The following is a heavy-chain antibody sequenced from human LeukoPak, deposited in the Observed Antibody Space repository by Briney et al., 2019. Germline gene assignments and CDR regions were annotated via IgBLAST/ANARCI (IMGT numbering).Heavy chain of an antibody. V-gene: IGHV3-66*02. Sequence: GGSLRLSCAASGFTVSDNYMTWVRQAPGKGLEWVSSIYSAGATHYAESVKGRFTISRDNSKNTLYLQMNSLRAEDTAVYYCARGSGHFDYWGQGTLVTVSS. J-gene: IGHJ4*02. CDR1: GFTVSDNY. D-gene: IGHD7-27*01. CDR2: IYSAGAT. CDR3: ARGSGHFDY.